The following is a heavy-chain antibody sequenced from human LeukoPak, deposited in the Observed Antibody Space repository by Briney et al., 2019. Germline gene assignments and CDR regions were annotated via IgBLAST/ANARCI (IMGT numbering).Heavy chain of an antibody. V-gene: IGHV1-46*01. CDR3: ARPPNYYDSSGYEFDY. D-gene: IGHD3-22*01. CDR1: GYTFTSYY. CDR2: INPSGGST. J-gene: IGHJ4*02. Sequence: ASVKVSCKASGYTFTSYYMHWVRQAPGQGLEWMGIINPSGGSTSYAQKFQGRVTMTRDTSTSTVYMELSSLRSEDTAVYYCARPPNYYDSSGYEFDYWGQGTLVTVSS.